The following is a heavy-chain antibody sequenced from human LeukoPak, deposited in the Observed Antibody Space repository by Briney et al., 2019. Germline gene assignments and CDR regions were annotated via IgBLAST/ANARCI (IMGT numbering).Heavy chain of an antibody. CDR3: ARLGTMVRGVTHYYMDV. J-gene: IGHJ6*03. D-gene: IGHD3-10*01. V-gene: IGHV1-69*13. CDR2: IIPIFGTA. Sequence: SVKVSCKASGGTFSSYAISWVRQAPGQGLEWMGGIIPIFGTANYAQKFQGRVTITADESTSTAYMELSSLRSEDTAVHYCARLGTMVRGVTHYYMDVWGRGTTVTVSS. CDR1: GGTFSSYA.